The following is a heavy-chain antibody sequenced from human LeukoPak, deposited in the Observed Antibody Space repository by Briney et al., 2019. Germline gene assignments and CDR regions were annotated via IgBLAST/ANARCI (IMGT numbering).Heavy chain of an antibody. CDR2: ISAYNGNT. CDR1: GYTFTSYG. Sequence: ASVKVSCKASGYTFTSYGISWVRQAPGQGLEWMGWISAYNGNTNYAQKLQGRVTMTTDASTSTAYMELRSLRSEDTAVYYCARVALYDSSGYFLPDDYWGQGTLVTVSS. CDR3: ARVALYDSSGYFLPDDY. V-gene: IGHV1-18*01. J-gene: IGHJ4*02. D-gene: IGHD3-22*01.